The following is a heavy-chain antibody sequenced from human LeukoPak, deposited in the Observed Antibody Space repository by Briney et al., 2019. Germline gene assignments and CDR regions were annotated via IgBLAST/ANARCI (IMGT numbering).Heavy chain of an antibody. CDR3: ARRGYFDSSGYLF. Sequence: PSETLSLTCTVSGGSISDDYWSWIRQPPGKGLEWIGTIYYSGTTYYDPSLEGRVTISVDTSKNQFSLKLSSVTAADTAVYYCARRGYFDSSGYLFWGQGTLVTVSS. CDR2: IYYSGTT. CDR1: GGSISDDY. V-gene: IGHV4-59*04. J-gene: IGHJ4*02. D-gene: IGHD3-22*01.